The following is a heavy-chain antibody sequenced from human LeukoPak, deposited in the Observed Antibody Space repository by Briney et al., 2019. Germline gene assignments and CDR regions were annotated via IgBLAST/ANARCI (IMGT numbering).Heavy chain of an antibody. V-gene: IGHV4-31*03. J-gene: IGHJ3*02. CDR1: GGSISSGGYY. D-gene: IGHD4-17*01. CDR2: IYYSGST. CDR3: ARWGAYGDDAFDI. Sequence: SETLSLTCTASGGSISSGGYYWSWIRQHPGKGLEWIGYIYYSGSTYYNPSLKSRVTISVDTSKNQFSLKLSSVTAADTAVYYCARWGAYGDDAFDIWGQGTMVTVSS.